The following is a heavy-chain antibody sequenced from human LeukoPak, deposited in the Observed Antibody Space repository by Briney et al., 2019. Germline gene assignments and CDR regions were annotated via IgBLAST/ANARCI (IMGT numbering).Heavy chain of an antibody. CDR3: AKDLSGYSTTWSPGYMDV. J-gene: IGHJ6*03. D-gene: IGHD5-12*01. Sequence: GGSPRLSCAASGFIFSTYGMHWVRQAPGKGLEWVAFVRYDGSDKYAESVRGRFTISRDNSKNTVDVQMDSLRPEDTGVYYCAKDLSGYSTTWSPGYMDVWGEGITVTVT. V-gene: IGHV3-30*02. CDR1: GFIFSTYG. CDR2: VRYDGSDK.